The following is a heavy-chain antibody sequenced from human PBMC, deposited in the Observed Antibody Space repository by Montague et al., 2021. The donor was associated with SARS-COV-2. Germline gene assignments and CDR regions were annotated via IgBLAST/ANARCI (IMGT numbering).Heavy chain of an antibody. CDR1: GGSITSYY. J-gene: IGHJ3*02. V-gene: IGHV4-59*01. CDR2: IYYSGST. Sequence: SETLSLTCTVSGGSITSYYCCWIRQPPVKGLEWIGYIYYSGSTNXNPSLKSRVTISVDTSKNQFSLKLSSVTAADTAVYYCARGGYYDYAFDIWGQGTMVTVSS. D-gene: IGHD3-22*01. CDR3: ARGGYYDYAFDI.